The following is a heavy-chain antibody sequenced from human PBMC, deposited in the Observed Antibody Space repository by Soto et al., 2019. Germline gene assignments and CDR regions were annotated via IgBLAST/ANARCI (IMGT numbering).Heavy chain of an antibody. J-gene: IGHJ4*02. CDR3: ATAGPSSGSHYGE. D-gene: IGHD3-10*01. V-gene: IGHV1-18*01. CDR2: LRPYKDNT. Sequence: QVHLVQSGAEVKKPGASVKVSCKASGYTFINYGVSWVRQAPGQGLEWMGWLRPYKDNTNYAQNFPGRVTMTTDTSTSTASMEVRSQISNERAVDYCATAGPSSGSHYGEWGQGTLVTVSS. CDR1: GYTFINYG.